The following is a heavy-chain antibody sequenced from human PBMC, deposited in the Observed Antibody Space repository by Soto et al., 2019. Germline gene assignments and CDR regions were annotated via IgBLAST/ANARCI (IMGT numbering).Heavy chain of an antibody. CDR1: GFTFSSYG. Sequence: GGSLRLSCAASGFTFSSYGMHWVRQAPGKGLEWVAVIWYDGSNKYYADSVKGRFTISRDNSKNTLYLQMNSLRAEDTAVYYCARDNYDILTGYPPDAFDIWGQGTMVTVSS. J-gene: IGHJ3*02. D-gene: IGHD3-9*01. V-gene: IGHV3-33*01. CDR3: ARDNYDILTGYPPDAFDI. CDR2: IWYDGSNK.